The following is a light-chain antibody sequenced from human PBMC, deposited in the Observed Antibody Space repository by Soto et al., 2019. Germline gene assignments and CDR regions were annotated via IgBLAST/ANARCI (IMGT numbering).Light chain of an antibody. CDR3: VSFAGGTYV. Sequence: QSALTQPPSASGSPGQSVTISCTGTSSDVGAYIFVSWYQQHPGKAPKLMVYDVNRRPPGVPDRFFGSKSGNTASLIVSGLQAEDEADSYCVSFAGGTYVFGTGTKVTVL. CDR2: DVN. J-gene: IGLJ1*01. V-gene: IGLV2-8*01. CDR1: SSDVGAYIF.